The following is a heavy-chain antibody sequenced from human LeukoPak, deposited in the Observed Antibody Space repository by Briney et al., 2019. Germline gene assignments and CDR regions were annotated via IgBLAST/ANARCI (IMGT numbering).Heavy chain of an antibody. Sequence: GRSLRLSCAASGFTFSSYAIHWVRQAPGKGLEWVAAISYDGSNKYYADSVKGRFTISRDNSKNTMYLQMNSLRAEDTAMYYCARDSLRFWEGLFHLWGQGTLVTVSS. CDR1: GFTFSSYA. J-gene: IGHJ4*02. D-gene: IGHD3-3*01. CDR3: ARDSLRFWEGLFHL. CDR2: ISYDGSNK. V-gene: IGHV3-30*04.